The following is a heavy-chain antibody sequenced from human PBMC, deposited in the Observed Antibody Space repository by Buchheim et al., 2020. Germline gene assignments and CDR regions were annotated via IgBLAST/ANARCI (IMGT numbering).Heavy chain of an antibody. J-gene: IGHJ4*02. CDR2: INQDGTAT. CDR3: ARALVGDGYSSGY. V-gene: IGHV3-7*01. Sequence: EVQLVESGGGLVQPGGSLRLSCAASGFTFTSYWMSWVRQAPGKGLEWVANINQDGTATDYVDSVKGRFTISRDNAKVSLFLQMNSLRAEDTAVYYCARALVGDGYSSGYWGQGTL. CDR1: GFTFTSYW. D-gene: IGHD5-24*01.